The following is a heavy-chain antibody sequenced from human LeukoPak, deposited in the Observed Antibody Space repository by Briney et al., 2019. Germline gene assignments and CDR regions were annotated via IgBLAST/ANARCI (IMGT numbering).Heavy chain of an antibody. CDR3: ARPLYYYYYMDV. CDR1: GDSISSSSYY. Sequence: SETLSLTCTVSGDSISSSSYYWGWIRQPPGKGLEWIGSIYYSGSTYYNASLKSRLTISIDTSKNQFSLKLSSVTAADAAVYYCARPLYYYYYMDVWGKGTTVTISS. J-gene: IGHJ6*03. CDR2: IYYSGST. V-gene: IGHV4-39*01.